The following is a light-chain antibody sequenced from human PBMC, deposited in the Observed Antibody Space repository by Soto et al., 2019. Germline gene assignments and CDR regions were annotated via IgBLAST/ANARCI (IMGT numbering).Light chain of an antibody. CDR3: SSYTSTSPYV. Sequence: QSALTQPASVSGSPGQSITISCTGTSRDVGTYNYVSWYQQHPGKAPKLMIYEVSNRPSGVSNRFSGSKSGNTASLTISGLQAEDEADSYCSSYTSTSPYVFGTGTKVTVL. J-gene: IGLJ1*01. CDR1: SRDVGTYNY. V-gene: IGLV2-14*01. CDR2: EVS.